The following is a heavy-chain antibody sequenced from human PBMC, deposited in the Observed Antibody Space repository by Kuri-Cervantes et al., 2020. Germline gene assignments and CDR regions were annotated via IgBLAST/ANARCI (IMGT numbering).Heavy chain of an antibody. V-gene: IGHV3-23*01. CDR2: ISGSGGST. D-gene: IGHD3-3*01. J-gene: IGHJ3*02. CDR3: ARRVAPRAFDI. Sequence: GESLKISGAASGFTFSSYAMSWVRQAPGKGLEWVSAISGSGGSTYYADSVKGRFTIPRDNSKNTLYLQMNSLRAEDTAVYYCARRVAPRAFDIWGQGTMVTVSS. CDR1: GFTFSSYA.